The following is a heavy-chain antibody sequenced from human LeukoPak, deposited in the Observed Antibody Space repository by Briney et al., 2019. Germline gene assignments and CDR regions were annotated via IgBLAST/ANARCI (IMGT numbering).Heavy chain of an antibody. J-gene: IGHJ4*03. D-gene: IGHD3-16*01. CDR3: ARDSRTWGVHY. V-gene: IGHV1-46*01. CDR1: GYTFTSYY. CDR2: INPSGGST. Sequence: ASVNGSCKASGYTFTSYYTHWVRQAPGQGLEWMGIINPSGGSTSYAQKFQGRVTMTRGTSTSTVYMELSSLRSEDTAVYYCARDSRTWGVHYCGHGTLVTVSS.